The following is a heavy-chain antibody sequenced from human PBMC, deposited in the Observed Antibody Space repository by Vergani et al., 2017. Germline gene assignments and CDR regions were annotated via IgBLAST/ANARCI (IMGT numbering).Heavy chain of an antibody. D-gene: IGHD4-17*01. CDR1: GFTVSSNY. Sequence: EVQLVESGGGLVQPGGSLRLSCAASGFTVSSNYMSWVRQAPGKGLEWVSVIYSGGSTYYADSVKGRFTISRDNSKNTLYLQMNSLRAEDTAVYYCAKGYGDYADAFDIWGQGTIVTVSS. J-gene: IGHJ3*02. V-gene: IGHV3-66*02. CDR3: AKGYGDYADAFDI. CDR2: IYSGGST.